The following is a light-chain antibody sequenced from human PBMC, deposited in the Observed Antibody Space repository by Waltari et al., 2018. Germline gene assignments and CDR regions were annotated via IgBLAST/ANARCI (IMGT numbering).Light chain of an antibody. J-gene: IGLJ1*01. Sequence: QSALTQPASVSGSPGQSITISCSGTDSDVGAYDFVPWYQQHPGKAPHLIIYEVSNRPSGISNRFSASKSGNTASLTISGLQAEDEAEYYCSSYTTSSAPGVFGTGTRVTVL. V-gene: IGLV2-14*01. CDR2: EVS. CDR3: SSYTTSSAPGV. CDR1: DSDVGAYDF.